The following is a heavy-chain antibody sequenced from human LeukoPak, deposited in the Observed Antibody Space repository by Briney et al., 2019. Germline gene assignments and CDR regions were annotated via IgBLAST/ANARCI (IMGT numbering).Heavy chain of an antibody. D-gene: IGHD5-24*01. CDR1: GGSISSYY. J-gene: IGHJ4*02. CDR3: ARGGGSRDGYNFDY. CDR2: IYYSGST. V-gene: IGHV4-59*01. Sequence: SETLSLTXTVSGGSISSYYWSWIRQPPGKGLEWIGYIYYSGSTNYNPSLKSRVTISLDTSKNQFSLKLSSVTAADTAVYYCARGGGSRDGYNFDYWGQGTPVTVSS.